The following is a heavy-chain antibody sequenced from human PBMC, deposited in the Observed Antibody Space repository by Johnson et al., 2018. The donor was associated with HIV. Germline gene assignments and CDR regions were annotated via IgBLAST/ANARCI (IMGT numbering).Heavy chain of an antibody. J-gene: IGHJ3*02. V-gene: IGHV3-7*01. CDR3: ARGRYAFDI. CDR2: IKQDGREK. Sequence: VQLVESGGGLVQPGGSLRLSCAASGFTFNDNWMGWVRQAPGKGLEWVANIKQDGREKYYVDSVKGRFTISRDNAKKSLYLQMNSLRAEDTAVYYCARGRYAFDIWGQGTMVTVSS. CDR1: GFTFNDNW.